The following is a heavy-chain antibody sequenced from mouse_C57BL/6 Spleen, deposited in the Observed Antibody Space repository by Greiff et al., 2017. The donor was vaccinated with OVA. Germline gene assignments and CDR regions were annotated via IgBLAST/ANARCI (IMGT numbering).Heavy chain of an antibody. CDR2: ISSGGDYI. D-gene: IGHD1-1*01. J-gene: IGHJ3*01. CDR3: TGDYYGSSCDSWFAY. Sequence: EVQRVESGEGLVKPGGSLKLSCAASGFTFSSYAMSWVRQTPEKRLEWVAYISSGGDYIYYADTVKGRFTISRDNARNTLYLQMSRLKSEDTAKDYGTGDYYGSSCDSWFAYWGQGTLVTVSA. CDR1: GFTFSSYA. V-gene: IGHV5-9-1*02.